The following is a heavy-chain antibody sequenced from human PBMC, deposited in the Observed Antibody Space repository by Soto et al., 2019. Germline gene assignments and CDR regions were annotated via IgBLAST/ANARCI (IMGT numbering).Heavy chain of an antibody. CDR1: GYDFIDYW. V-gene: IGHV5-51*01. D-gene: IGHD3-10*02. CDR2: VFPDDSEA. CDR3: TRRGHVATHARAFEM. Sequence: EVQLVQSGAEVKKAGDALKISCKISGYDFIDYWIGWVRQMPGKGLEWMGIVFPDDSEARYSPSFQGQVTMSVDKSISTAYLMWGSLRASDSAMYYCTRRGHVATHARAFEMWGQGTMVTVSP. J-gene: IGHJ3*02.